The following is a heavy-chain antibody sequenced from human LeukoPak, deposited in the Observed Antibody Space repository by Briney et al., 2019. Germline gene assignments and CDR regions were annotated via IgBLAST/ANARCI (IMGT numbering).Heavy chain of an antibody. D-gene: IGHD4-17*01. CDR2: IYYSGST. CDR3: ARTSSWAVTRAFDY. CDR1: GGSISSYY. V-gene: IGHV4-59*01. J-gene: IGHJ4*02. Sequence: SETLSLTCTVSGGSISSYYWSWIRQPPGKGLEWIGYIYYSGSTNYNPSLKSRVTISVDTSKNQFSLKLSSVTAADTAVYYCARTSSWAVTRAFDYWGQGTLVTVSS.